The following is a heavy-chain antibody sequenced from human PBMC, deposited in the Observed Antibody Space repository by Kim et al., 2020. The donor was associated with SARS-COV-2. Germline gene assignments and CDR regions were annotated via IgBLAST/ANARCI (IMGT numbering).Heavy chain of an antibody. D-gene: IGHD3-3*01. V-gene: IGHV3-7*03. Sequence: YEVDSGKGRFTISRDNAKNARYLKMNSLRAEDTAGYYCARDLAWLLAHDYWGQGTLVTVSS. CDR3: ARDLAWLLAHDY. J-gene: IGHJ4*02.